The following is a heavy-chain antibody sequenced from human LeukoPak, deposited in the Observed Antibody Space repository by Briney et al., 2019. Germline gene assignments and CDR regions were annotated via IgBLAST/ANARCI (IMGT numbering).Heavy chain of an antibody. CDR2: INPKSGGT. Sequence: ASVKVSCKASRYTFTAYYLQWVRLAPGQGLEWMGWINPKSGGTEYAQRFQGRVTMTRDTSTSTAYMELSRLRSDDTAVYYCARDHCSANSCYEDYYNGLDVWGQGTTVTVSS. V-gene: IGHV1-2*02. CDR1: RYTFTAYY. CDR3: ARDHCSANSCYEDYYNGLDV. D-gene: IGHD2-2*01. J-gene: IGHJ6*02.